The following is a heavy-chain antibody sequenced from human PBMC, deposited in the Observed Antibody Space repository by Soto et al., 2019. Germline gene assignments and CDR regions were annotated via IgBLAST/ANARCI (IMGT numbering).Heavy chain of an antibody. J-gene: IGHJ4*02. CDR3: ARDVGWELPRYYFDY. Sequence: QVQLVESGGGVVQPGRSLRLSCAASGFTFSSYAMHWVRQAPGKGLEWVAVISYDGSNKYYADSVKGRFTISRDNSKNTLYLQMNSLRAEDTAVYYCARDVGWELPRYYFDYWGQGTLVTVSS. CDR2: ISYDGSNK. V-gene: IGHV3-30-3*01. D-gene: IGHD1-26*01. CDR1: GFTFSSYA.